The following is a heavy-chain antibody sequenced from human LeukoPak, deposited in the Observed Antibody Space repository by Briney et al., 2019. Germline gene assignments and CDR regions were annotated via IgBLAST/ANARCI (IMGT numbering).Heavy chain of an antibody. V-gene: IGHV1-2*02. CDR3: ARDLGYTTSC. D-gene: IGHD6-13*01. J-gene: IGHJ4*02. Sequence: GASVKVSCKASGYSFTDSYMHWVRQAPGQGLEWMGWTNPNSGGTNYAQKFQGRVSMTRDTSISTAYMELSRLKSDDTAVYYCARDLGYTTSCWGQGTLVTVSS. CDR1: GYSFTDSY. CDR2: TNPNSGGT.